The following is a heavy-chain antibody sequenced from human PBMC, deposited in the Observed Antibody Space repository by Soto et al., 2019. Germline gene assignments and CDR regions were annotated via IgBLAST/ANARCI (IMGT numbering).Heavy chain of an antibody. V-gene: IGHV3-23*01. CDR1: GFTFTSYA. CDR2: ISGTGGST. J-gene: IGHJ6*02. CDR3: ARGDTTMITDYYAMAV. Sequence: GGSLRLSCTASGFTFTSYAFTWVRQAPGKGLEWVSAISGTGGSTFYSDSVMGRFTISRDNSKNTLYLQMNSLRAEDTAVYYCARGDTTMITDYYAMAVWGQGTTVTVPS. D-gene: IGHD5-18*01.